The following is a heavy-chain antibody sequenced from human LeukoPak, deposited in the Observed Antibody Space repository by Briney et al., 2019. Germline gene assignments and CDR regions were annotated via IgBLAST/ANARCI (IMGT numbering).Heavy chain of an antibody. D-gene: IGHD2-8*01. CDR2: IYTSGST. Sequence: PSQTLSLTCTVSGGSISSGSYYWSWIRQPAGKGLEWIGRIYTSGSTNYNPSVKSRVTISVDTSKNQFSLKLSSVTAADTAVYYCARPNFSGNGVDYWGQGTLVTVSS. CDR3: ARPNFSGNGVDY. CDR1: GGSISSGSYY. J-gene: IGHJ4*02. V-gene: IGHV4-61*02.